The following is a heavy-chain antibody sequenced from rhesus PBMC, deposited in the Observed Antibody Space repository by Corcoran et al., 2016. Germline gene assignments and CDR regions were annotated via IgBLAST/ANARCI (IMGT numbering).Heavy chain of an antibody. CDR2: IYGNSAST. CDR1: GGSIRRSY. V-gene: IGHV4S9*01. Sequence: QLQLQEAGPGLVKPSETLSVTCAVSGGSIRRSYWSWSRQPPGKGLEWIGNIYGNSASTYYNPSLKSRVTISKDTSKNQFFLKLSSVTAADTAVYYCARDGGGYSGYNRFDVWGPGVLVTVSS. CDR3: ARDGGGYSGYNRFDV. J-gene: IGHJ5-1*01. D-gene: IGHD5-12*01.